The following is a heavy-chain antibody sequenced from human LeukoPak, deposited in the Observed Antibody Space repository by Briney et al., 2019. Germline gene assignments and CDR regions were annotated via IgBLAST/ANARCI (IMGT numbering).Heavy chain of an antibody. V-gene: IGHV3-23*01. CDR2: ISGSGGST. CDR3: AGAPGIAAAGRELDY. D-gene: IGHD6-13*01. Sequence: GGSLRLSCAASGFTFSSYAMSWVHQAPGKGLEWVSAISGSGGSTYYADSVKGRFTISRDNSKNTLYLQMNSLRAEDTAVYYCAGAPGIAAAGRELDYWGQGTLVTVSS. J-gene: IGHJ4*02. CDR1: GFTFSSYA.